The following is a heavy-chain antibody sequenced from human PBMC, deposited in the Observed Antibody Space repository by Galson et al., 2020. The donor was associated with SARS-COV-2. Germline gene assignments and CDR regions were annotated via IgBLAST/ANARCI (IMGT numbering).Heavy chain of an antibody. Sequence: GGSLRLSCAASGFTFSSYAMHWVRQAPGKGLEWVAVISYDGSNKYYADSVKGRFTISRDNSKNTLYLQMNSLRAEDTAVYYCARDGRGVAARPRLSRDYYYGMDVWGQGTTVTVSS. J-gene: IGHJ6*02. V-gene: IGHV3-30*04. CDR3: ARDGRGVAARPRLSRDYYYGMDV. CDR1: GFTFSSYA. D-gene: IGHD6-6*01. CDR2: ISYDGSNK.